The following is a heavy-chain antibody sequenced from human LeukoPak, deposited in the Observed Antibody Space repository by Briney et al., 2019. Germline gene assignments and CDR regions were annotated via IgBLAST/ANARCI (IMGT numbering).Heavy chain of an antibody. V-gene: IGHV1-18*01. Sequence: ASVKVSCKASGYTFTSYGISWVRQAPGQGLEWMGWISAYNGNTNYAQKLQGRVTMTTDTSTSTAYMELRSLRSDDTAVYYCARVDIVVVPAAKGPYYYYYGMDVWGQGTTVTVSS. D-gene: IGHD2-2*03. CDR2: ISAYNGNT. J-gene: IGHJ6*02. CDR1: GYTFTSYG. CDR3: ARVDIVVVPAAKGPYYYYYGMDV.